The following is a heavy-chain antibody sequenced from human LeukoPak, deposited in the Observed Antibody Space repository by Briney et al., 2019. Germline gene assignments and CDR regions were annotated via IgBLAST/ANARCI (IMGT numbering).Heavy chain of an antibody. Sequence: GGSLRLSCAASGFTFSSYAMSWVRQAPGKGLEWVSAISGSGGSTYYADSVKGRFTISRDNSKNTLYLQMNSLRAEDTAVYYCAKARGGIVVVPAAYCFDYWRQGTLVTVSS. CDR1: GFTFSSYA. CDR2: ISGSGGST. J-gene: IGHJ4*02. CDR3: AKARGGIVVVPAAYCFDY. D-gene: IGHD2-2*01. V-gene: IGHV3-23*01.